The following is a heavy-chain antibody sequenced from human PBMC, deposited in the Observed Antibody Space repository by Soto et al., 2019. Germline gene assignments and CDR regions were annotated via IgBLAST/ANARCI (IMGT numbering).Heavy chain of an antibody. J-gene: IGHJ4*02. Sequence: AETLPLTCAVHGGSCSGYDGSGIRKPPGKGLEWIGEINHSGSTNYNPSLKSRVTISVDTSKNQFSLKLSSVTAADTAVYYCSSFKTVGAYGRCYFDYWGQGPLVTVST. CDR1: GGSCSGYD. CDR2: INHSGST. CDR3: SSFKTVGAYGRCYFDY. V-gene: IGHV4-34*01. D-gene: IGHD4-17*01.